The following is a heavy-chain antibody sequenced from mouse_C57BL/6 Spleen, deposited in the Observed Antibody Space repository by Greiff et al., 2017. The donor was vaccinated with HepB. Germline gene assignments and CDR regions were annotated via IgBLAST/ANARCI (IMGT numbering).Heavy chain of an antibody. Sequence: VQLQQSGPELVKPGASVKMSCKASGYTFTDYNMHWVKQSHGKSLEWIGYINPNNGGTSYNQKFKGKATLTVNKSSSTAYMELRSLTSEDSAVYYFARFFYDGYHWYFDVWGTGTTVTVSS. V-gene: IGHV1-22*01. J-gene: IGHJ1*03. CDR1: GYTFTDYN. CDR3: ARFFYDGYHWYFDV. D-gene: IGHD2-3*01. CDR2: INPNNGGT.